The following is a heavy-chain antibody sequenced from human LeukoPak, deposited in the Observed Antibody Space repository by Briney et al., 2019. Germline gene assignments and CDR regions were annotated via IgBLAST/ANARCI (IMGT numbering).Heavy chain of an antibody. J-gene: IGHJ4*02. V-gene: IGHV3-11*01. Sequence: GGSLRLSCAASGFTFSDYYMSWIRQAPGKGLEWVSYISSSGSTIYYADSVKGRFPISRDNAKNSLYLQMNSLRAEDTAVYYCARNAVAGTYSDYWGQGTLVTVSS. CDR1: GFTFSDYY. D-gene: IGHD6-19*01. CDR2: ISSSGSTI. CDR3: ARNAVAGTYSDY.